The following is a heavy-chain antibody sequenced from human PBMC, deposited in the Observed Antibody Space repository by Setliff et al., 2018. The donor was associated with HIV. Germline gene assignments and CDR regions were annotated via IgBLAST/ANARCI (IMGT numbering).Heavy chain of an antibody. CDR2: IYISGTP. CDR1: GGSISSGDNY. Sequence: PSETLSLTCSVSGGSISSGDNYWNWIRQPAGKGLEWIGRIYISGTPNYNPSLKSRISISVDTSKDQFSLKLSSVTAAYTAMYYCARGGGSGANSFFDYWGQGILVTVSS. V-gene: IGHV4-61*02. J-gene: IGHJ4*02. CDR3: ARGGGSGANSFFDY. D-gene: IGHD3-16*01.